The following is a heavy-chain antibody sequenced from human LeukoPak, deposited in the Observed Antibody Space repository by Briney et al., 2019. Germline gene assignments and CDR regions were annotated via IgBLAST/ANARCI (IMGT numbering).Heavy chain of an antibody. D-gene: IGHD2-2*01. CDR3: ARVAHLGYCSSTSCYGGGYFDY. Sequence: GASVKVSCKASGYTFTSYGISWVRQAPGQGLEWIGWISAYNGNTNYAQKLQGRVTMTTDTSTSTAYMELRSLRSDDTAVYYCARVAHLGYCSSTSCYGGGYFDYWGQGTLVTVSS. CDR2: ISAYNGNT. V-gene: IGHV1-18*01. J-gene: IGHJ4*02. CDR1: GYTFTSYG.